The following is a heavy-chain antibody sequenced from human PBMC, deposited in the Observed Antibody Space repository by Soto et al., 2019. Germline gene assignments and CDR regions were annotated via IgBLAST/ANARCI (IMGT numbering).Heavy chain of an antibody. D-gene: IGHD3-9*01. Sequence: ASATLSCTASGSTFTHLYITWVRQAPGQLLEWMGAISPHNFNTNYAQKFRGRVTLTTEKSTNTAYMDLRSLTSDDTAVYYCARDEGGYDILTGYYKAHHFDYWGQGVPVTVSA. V-gene: IGHV1-18*01. CDR2: ISPHNFNT. CDR3: ARDEGGYDILTGYYKAHHFDY. CDR1: GSTFTHLY. J-gene: IGHJ4*02.